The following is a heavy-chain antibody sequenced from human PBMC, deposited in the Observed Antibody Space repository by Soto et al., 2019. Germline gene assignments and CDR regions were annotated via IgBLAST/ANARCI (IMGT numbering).Heavy chain of an antibody. J-gene: IGHJ5*02. V-gene: IGHV1-18*01. Sequence: ASVKVSCKASGYTFTTYDLSWVRQAPGQGLEWMGWISPYSGNTKYAQKLQGRVTMTTDTSTNTAYVELRSLRSDDTAVYYCARERSVYSHTFAPWGQGTLVTVSS. CDR1: GYTFTTYD. CDR3: ARERSVYSHTFAP. D-gene: IGHD4-4*01. CDR2: ISPYSGNT.